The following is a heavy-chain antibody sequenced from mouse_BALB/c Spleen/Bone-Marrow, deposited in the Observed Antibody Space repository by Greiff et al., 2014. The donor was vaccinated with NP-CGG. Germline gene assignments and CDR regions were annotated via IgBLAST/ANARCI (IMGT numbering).Heavy chain of an antibody. Sequence: VQLVESGAELVRPGASVKVSCKASGYAFTNYLIEWVKQRPGQGLEWIGVINPGSGGTNYNEKFKGKATLTADKSSSTAYMQLISLTYDDSAIYFCARRDYSLAYWGQGTLVTVSA. D-gene: IGHD2-13*01. CDR3: ARRDYSLAY. V-gene: IGHV1-54*01. J-gene: IGHJ3*01. CDR2: INPGSGGT. CDR1: GYAFTNYL.